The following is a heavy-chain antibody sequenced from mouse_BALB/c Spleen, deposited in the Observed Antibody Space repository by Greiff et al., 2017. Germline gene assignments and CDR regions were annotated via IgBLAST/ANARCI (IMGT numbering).Heavy chain of an antibody. Sequence: VQLKQSGAELVRSGASVKLSCTASGFNIKDYYMHWVKQRPEQGLEWIGWIDPENGDTEYAPKFQGKATMTADTSSNTAYLQLSSLTSEDTAVYYCNGGLLPYAMDYWGQGTSVTVSS. D-gene: IGHD2-3*01. V-gene: IGHV14-4*02. CDR2: IDPENGDT. J-gene: IGHJ4*01. CDR3: NGGLLPYAMDY. CDR1: GFNIKDYY.